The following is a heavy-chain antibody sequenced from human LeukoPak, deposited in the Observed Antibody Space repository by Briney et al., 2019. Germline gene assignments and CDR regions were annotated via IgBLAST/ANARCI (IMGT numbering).Heavy chain of an antibody. J-gene: IGHJ4*02. V-gene: IGHV4-4*02. CDR3: ASGHMITFGGVIVYPFDY. D-gene: IGHD3-16*02. CDR2: IYHSGST. Sequence: PSGTLSLTCAVSGGSISSSNWWSWVRQPPGKGLEWIGEIYHSGSTNYNPSLKSRVTISVDTSKNQFSLKLSSVTAADTAVYYCASGHMITFGGVIVYPFDYWGQGTLVTVSS. CDR1: GGSISSSNW.